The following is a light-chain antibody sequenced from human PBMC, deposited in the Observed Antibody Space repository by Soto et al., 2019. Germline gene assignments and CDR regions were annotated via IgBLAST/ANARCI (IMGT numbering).Light chain of an antibody. V-gene: IGKV3-20*01. J-gene: IGKJ2*01. CDR3: EQYDSTRYT. Sequence: LSQSPGTLSLSPGARSILSCSASHSFSSTYLAWYQHKPGHAPRLLIYGASSRETGIPYTFSGSGSGTDFTLTISRLEPEDFAMYYCEQYDSTRYTFGQGTKV. CDR2: GAS. CDR1: HSFSSTY.